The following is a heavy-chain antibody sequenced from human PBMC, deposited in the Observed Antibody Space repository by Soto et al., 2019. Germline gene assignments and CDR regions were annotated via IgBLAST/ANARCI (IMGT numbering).Heavy chain of an antibody. D-gene: IGHD3-22*01. Sequence: QVQLVESGGGVVQPGRSLKLSCAASGFNFSNYGMHWVRLAPGKGLEWVAVIWYDGSNKHYVDSVKGRFTISRDDSKNTLFLQVTSLRVEDTAVYYCARDRDVAFDSGGYAYFSGMDVWGQGTTVTVSS. V-gene: IGHV3-33*01. CDR1: GFNFSNYG. J-gene: IGHJ6*02. CDR3: ARDRDVAFDSGGYAYFSGMDV. CDR2: IWYDGSNK.